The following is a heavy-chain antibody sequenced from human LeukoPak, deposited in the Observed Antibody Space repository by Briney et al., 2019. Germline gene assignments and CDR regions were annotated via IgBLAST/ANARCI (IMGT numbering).Heavy chain of an antibody. CDR3: ARDGQRYYYGSGSYYNGAPYGMDV. Sequence: GRSLRLSCAASGFTFSSYGMHWVRQAPGKGLEWVAVIWYGGSNKYYADSVKGRFTISRDNSKNTLYLQMNSLRAEDTAVYYCARDGQRYYYGSGSYYNGAPYGMDVWGQGTTVTVSS. D-gene: IGHD3-10*01. CDR1: GFTFSSYG. CDR2: IWYGGSNK. V-gene: IGHV3-33*01. J-gene: IGHJ6*02.